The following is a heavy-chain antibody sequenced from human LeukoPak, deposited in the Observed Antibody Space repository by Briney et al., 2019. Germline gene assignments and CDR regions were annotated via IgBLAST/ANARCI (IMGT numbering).Heavy chain of an antibody. J-gene: IGHJ4*02. CDR3: ATSSGYQLYDY. Sequence: GASVTVSCTGSRDTFTSFYVHWVRQAPGQGLEWMGLISPIGDSTEYSQKFQDRVTMTRDTSTSTAYMELRRLRSEDTAVYYCATSSGYQLYDYWGQGTLVTVSS. CDR2: ISPIGDST. CDR1: RDTFTSFY. D-gene: IGHD2-2*01. V-gene: IGHV1-46*01.